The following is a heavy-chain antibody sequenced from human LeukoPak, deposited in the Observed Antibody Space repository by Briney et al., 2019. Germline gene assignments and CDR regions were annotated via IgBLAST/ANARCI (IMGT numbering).Heavy chain of an antibody. CDR2: IYTSGST. D-gene: IGHD6-19*01. CDR3: ARATTRYSSGWYDGYYYYMDV. V-gene: IGHV4-4*07. Sequence: SETLSLTCTVSGGSISSYYWSWIRQPAGKGLEWIGRIYTSGSTNYNPSLKSRVTMSVDTSKNQFSLKLSSVTAADTAVYYCARATTRYSSGWYDGYYYYMDVWGKGTTVTVSS. CDR1: GGSISSYY. J-gene: IGHJ6*03.